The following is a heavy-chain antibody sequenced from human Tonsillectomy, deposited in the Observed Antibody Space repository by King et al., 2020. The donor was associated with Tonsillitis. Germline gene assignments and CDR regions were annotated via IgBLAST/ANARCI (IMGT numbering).Heavy chain of an antibody. CDR2: ISWNRGTL. D-gene: IGHD6-19*01. V-gene: IGHV3-9*01. J-gene: IGHJ2*01. CDR1: GFYFDDYA. CDR3: AKDRSSGWDGYLDR. Sequence: VQLVESGGTLVQPGRSLRLSCAASGFYFDDYAMHWVRQAPGKGLEWVSGISWNRGTLAYADSVKGRFTISRDNARNTLYLHMNSLRAEDTALYYCAKDRSSGWDGYLDRWGRGTLAT.